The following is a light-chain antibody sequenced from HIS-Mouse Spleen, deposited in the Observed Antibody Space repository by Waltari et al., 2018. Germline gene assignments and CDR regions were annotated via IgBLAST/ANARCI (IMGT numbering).Light chain of an antibody. Sequence: QSALTQPPSASGSPGQSVTISCTGTSSDVGGYNYVSWYQQHPGKAPKLMIYEVSKRPSGVPYRFSGSKSGNAASLTVSGLQAEDEADYYCSSYAGSNNLVFGGGTKLTVL. CDR2: EVS. CDR3: SSYAGSNNLV. CDR1: SSDVGGYNY. V-gene: IGLV2-8*01. J-gene: IGLJ2*01.